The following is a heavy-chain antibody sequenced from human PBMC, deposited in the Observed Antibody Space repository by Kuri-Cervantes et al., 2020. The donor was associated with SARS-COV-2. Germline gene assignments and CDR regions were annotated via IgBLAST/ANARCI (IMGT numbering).Heavy chain of an antibody. CDR2: IKQDGSEK. Sequence: GGSLRLSCAASGFTFSVYWMTWVRQAPGKGLEWVANIKQDGSEKYYVDSVKGRFTISRDNAKNSLYLQMNSLRAEDTAVYYCASLNVDTAMAPVSDYYYMDVWGKGTTVTVSS. V-gene: IGHV3-7*01. D-gene: IGHD5-18*01. CDR1: GFTFSVYW. J-gene: IGHJ6*03. CDR3: ASLNVDTAMAPVSDYYYMDV.